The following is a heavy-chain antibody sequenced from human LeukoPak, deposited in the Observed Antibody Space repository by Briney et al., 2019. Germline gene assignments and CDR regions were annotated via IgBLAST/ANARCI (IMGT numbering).Heavy chain of an antibody. CDR3: ARDRGGRQLVTNWFDP. CDR2: INPNSGGT. D-gene: IGHD6-13*01. V-gene: IGHV1-2*02. CDR1: GYTFTGYY. J-gene: IGHJ5*02. Sequence: ASVKVSCKASGYTFTGYYMHWVRQAPGQGLEWMGWINPNSGGTNYAQKFQGRVTMTRDTSISTAYMELSRLRSDDTAVYYCARDRGGRQLVTNWFDPWGQGTLVTVSS.